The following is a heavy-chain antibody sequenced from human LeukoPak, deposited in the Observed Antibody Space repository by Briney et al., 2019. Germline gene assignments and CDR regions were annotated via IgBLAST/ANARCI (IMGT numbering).Heavy chain of an antibody. CDR1: GYTFTSYG. D-gene: IGHD6-19*01. CDR2: ISAYNGNT. V-gene: IGHV1-18*01. J-gene: IGHJ4*02. Sequence: ASVKVSCKASGYTFTSYGISWVRQAPGQGLEWMGWISAYNGNTNYAQKLQGRVTMTRDMSTSTVYMELSSLRSEDTAVYYCARKGREQWLVPYDYWGQGTLVTVSS. CDR3: ARKGREQWLVPYDY.